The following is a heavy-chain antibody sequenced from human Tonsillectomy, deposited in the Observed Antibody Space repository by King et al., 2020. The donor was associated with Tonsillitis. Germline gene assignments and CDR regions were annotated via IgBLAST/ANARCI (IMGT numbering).Heavy chain of an antibody. CDR2: ISWNSGSI. CDR1: GFTFDDYA. D-gene: IGHD2-15*01. V-gene: IGHV3-9*01. Sequence: VQLVESGGGLVQPGRSLRLSCAASGFTFDDYAMHWVRQAPGKGLEWVSGISWNSGSIGYADSVKGRFTFSRDNAKNSLYLQMNSLRAEDTALYYCAKEDMYCSGGSCYYYYYGMDVWGQGTTVTVSS. CDR3: AKEDMYCSGGSCYYYYYGMDV. J-gene: IGHJ6*02.